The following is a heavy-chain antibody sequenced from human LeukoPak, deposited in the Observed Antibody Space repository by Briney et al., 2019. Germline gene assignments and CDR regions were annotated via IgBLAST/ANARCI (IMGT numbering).Heavy chain of an antibody. D-gene: IGHD3-10*01. CDR2: ISPSGGST. Sequence: ASVKVSCKAFGYTFTSNYMHWVRQAPGQGPEWMGVISPSGGSTTYAQKFQGRVTITADESTSTAYMELNSLRSEDTAVYYCARDPSMIRGENTPYFDYWGQGTLVTVSS. V-gene: IGHV1-46*01. CDR1: GYTFTSNY. CDR3: ARDPSMIRGENTPYFDY. J-gene: IGHJ4*02.